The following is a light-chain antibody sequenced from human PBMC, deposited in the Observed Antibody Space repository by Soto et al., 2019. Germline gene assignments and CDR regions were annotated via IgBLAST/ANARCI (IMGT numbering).Light chain of an antibody. Sequence: QSALTQPPSASGSPGQSVTISCTETSSDVGGYDYVSWYQQHPGKAPKLMIYDVNKRPSGVPGRSSGSKSGNTASLTVSGLQAEDEADYYCSSYGGSDNLVFGGGTQLTVL. CDR2: DVN. J-gene: IGLJ2*01. CDR1: SSDVGGYDY. V-gene: IGLV2-8*01. CDR3: SSYGGSDNLV.